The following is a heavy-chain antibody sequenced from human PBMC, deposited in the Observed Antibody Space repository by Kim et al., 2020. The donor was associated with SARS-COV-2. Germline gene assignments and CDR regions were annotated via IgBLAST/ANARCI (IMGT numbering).Heavy chain of an antibody. V-gene: IGHV4-59*08. D-gene: IGHD6-13*01. CDR2: IFDSGST. CDR1: GGSISTYY. Sequence: SETLSLTCTVSGGSISTYYWNWIRQPPGKGLEWIGYIFDSGSTNYNPSLKSRVTISADTSKNQFSLRLNSVTATDTAVYYCVGSSWNPAYYYGMDVWSQG. CDR3: VGSSWNPAYYYGMDV. J-gene: IGHJ6*02.